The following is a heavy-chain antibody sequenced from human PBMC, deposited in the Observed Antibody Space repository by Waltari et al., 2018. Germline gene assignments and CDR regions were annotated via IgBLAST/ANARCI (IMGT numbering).Heavy chain of an antibody. CDR1: GFSMTRSY. CDR2: VFHTVSP. Sequence: QLQASGPGLVKPSETLSLTCSVSGFSMTRSYWAWIRQPPGKGREWIGSVFHTVSPSYNPSLKSRVTISVDSSKNQFTLRLTAVTAADTAVYYCAGEKARYGFDVWGQGTTVTVSS. V-gene: IGHV4-38-2*02. CDR3: AGEKARYGFDV. J-gene: IGHJ6*02.